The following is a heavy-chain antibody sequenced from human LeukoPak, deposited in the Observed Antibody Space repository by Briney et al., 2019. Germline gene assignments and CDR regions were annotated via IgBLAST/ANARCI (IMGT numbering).Heavy chain of an antibody. V-gene: IGHV4-59*01. CDR3: AREDDYSNDDWFDP. D-gene: IGHD4-11*01. Sequence: SETLSLTCMVSGGSISSYYWSWIRQPPAKGLEWIGYIYYSGSNNYNPSLTSRVTISEDTPKNQFSLKLSAATAADTAVYYCAREDDYSNDDWFDPWGQGTLVTVSS. J-gene: IGHJ5*02. CDR2: IYYSGSN. CDR1: GGSISSYY.